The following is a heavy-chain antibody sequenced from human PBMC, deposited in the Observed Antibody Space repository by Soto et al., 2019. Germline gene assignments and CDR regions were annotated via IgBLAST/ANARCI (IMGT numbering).Heavy chain of an antibody. V-gene: IGHV1-69*12. CDR1: GGTFSSYA. CDR2: IIPIFGTA. Sequence: QVQLVQSGAEVKKPGSSVKVSCKASGGTFSSYAISWVRQAPGQGLEWMGGIIPIFGTANYAQKFQGRVTITAXXSXSXXYMELSSLRSEDTAVYYCARGIKRLAVAGRYYFDYWGQGTLVTVSS. D-gene: IGHD6-19*01. CDR3: ARGIKRLAVAGRYYFDY. J-gene: IGHJ4*02.